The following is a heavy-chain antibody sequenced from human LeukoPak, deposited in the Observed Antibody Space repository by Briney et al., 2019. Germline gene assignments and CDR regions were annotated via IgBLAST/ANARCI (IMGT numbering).Heavy chain of an antibody. D-gene: IGHD3-10*01. CDR1: GFTFNIYA. J-gene: IGHJ4*02. V-gene: IGHV3-23*01. CDR3: ARGGWPFDF. Sequence: GGSLRLSCAASGFTFNIYAMSWVRQAPGKGLEWVSSINDSGDVINYADSVKGRFTIARDDSKNTVYLEMKSLTAEDTAFYYCARGGWPFDFWGQGILVTASS. CDR2: INDSGDVI.